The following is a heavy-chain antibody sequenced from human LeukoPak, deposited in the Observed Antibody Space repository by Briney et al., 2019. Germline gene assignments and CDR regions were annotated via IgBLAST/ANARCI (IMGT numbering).Heavy chain of an antibody. CDR2: ISTSSSYM. D-gene: IGHD6-19*01. Sequence: GGSLRLSCAASEFTFSRYSMNWVRQAPGKGLEWVSSISTSSSYMFYAASVKGRFTISRDSAKNSLYLQMNSLRADDTAVYYCARTTDYSSGFDYWGQGTLVTVSS. CDR3: ARTTDYSSGFDY. CDR1: EFTFSRYS. J-gene: IGHJ4*02. V-gene: IGHV3-21*01.